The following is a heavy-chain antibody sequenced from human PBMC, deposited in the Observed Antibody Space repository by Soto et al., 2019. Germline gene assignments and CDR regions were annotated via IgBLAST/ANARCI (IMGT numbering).Heavy chain of an antibody. Sequence: QVQLVESGGGVVQPGRSLRLSCAASGFTFSSYGMHWVRQAPGKGLEWVAVIWYDGSNKYYADSVKGRFTISRDNSKNTVYQQMNSLRAEDTAVYYCARDDRGTMVRGVIMVAWGQGTLVTVSS. J-gene: IGHJ5*02. CDR3: ARDDRGTMVRGVIMVA. D-gene: IGHD3-10*01. CDR2: IWYDGSNK. CDR1: GFTFSSYG. V-gene: IGHV3-33*01.